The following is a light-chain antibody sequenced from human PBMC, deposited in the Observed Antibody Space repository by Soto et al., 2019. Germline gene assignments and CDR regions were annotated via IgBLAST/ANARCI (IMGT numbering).Light chain of an antibody. J-gene: IGLJ3*02. CDR2: LNSDGSH. CDR3: QTWGSGIGV. V-gene: IGLV4-69*01. Sequence: QLVLTHSPSASASLGASVKLTCTLSSGHSSYAIAWHQQQPEKGPRYLVRLNSDGSHSKGDGIPDRFSGSSSGAERYLTISSLQSEDEADYYCQTWGSGIGVFGGGTKLTVL. CDR1: SGHSSYA.